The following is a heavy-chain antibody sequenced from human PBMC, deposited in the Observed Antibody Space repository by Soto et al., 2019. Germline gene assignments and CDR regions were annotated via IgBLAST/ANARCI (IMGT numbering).Heavy chain of an antibody. CDR2: IIPIFGTA. J-gene: IGHJ6*02. CDR3: ARGSYYYYGMDV. CDR1: GGTFSSYA. Sequence: ASVKVSCKASGGTFSSYAISWVRQAPGQGLEWMGGIIPIFGTANYAQKFQGRVTITADKSTSTAYMELSSLRSEDTAVYYCARGSYYYYGMDVWGQGTTVTVSS. V-gene: IGHV1-69*06.